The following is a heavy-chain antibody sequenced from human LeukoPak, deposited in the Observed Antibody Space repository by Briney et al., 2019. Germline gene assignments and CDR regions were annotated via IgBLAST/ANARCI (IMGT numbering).Heavy chain of an antibody. CDR3: ARSTRSGNYYTDY. Sequence: PGGSLRLSCAASGFTFSSYSMNWVRQAPGKGLEWVSSISSSSSYIYYADSVKGRFTISRDNAKNSLYLQMNSLRAEDTAVYYCARSTRSGNYYTDYWGQGTLVTVSS. D-gene: IGHD3-10*01. CDR2: ISSSSSYI. V-gene: IGHV3-21*01. J-gene: IGHJ4*02. CDR1: GFTFSSYS.